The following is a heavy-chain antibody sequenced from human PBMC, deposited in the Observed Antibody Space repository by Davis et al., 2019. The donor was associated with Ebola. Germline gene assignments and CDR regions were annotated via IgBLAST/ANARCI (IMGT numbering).Heavy chain of an antibody. Sequence: GESLKISCAASGFTFSGSAMHWVRQASGKGLEWVGRIRSKANSYATAYAASVKGRFTIYRDDSKNTAYLQMNSLKTEDTAVYYCSAAAASVDYWGQGTLVTVSS. J-gene: IGHJ4*02. CDR2: IRSKANSYAT. CDR1: GFTFSGSA. V-gene: IGHV3-73*01. D-gene: IGHD6-13*01. CDR3: SAAAASVDY.